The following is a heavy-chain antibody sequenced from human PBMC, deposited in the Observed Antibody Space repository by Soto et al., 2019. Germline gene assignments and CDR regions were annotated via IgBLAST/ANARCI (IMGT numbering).Heavy chain of an antibody. CDR2: IYYSGST. CDR3: ARLSSGYFFDY. V-gene: IGHV4-39*01. J-gene: IGHJ4*02. D-gene: IGHD5-12*01. CDR1: GGSISSSSYY. Sequence: SETLSLTCTVSGGSISSSSYYWGWIRQPPGKGLEWIGSIYYSGSTYYNPSLKSRVTISVDTSKNQFSLKLSSVTAADTAVYYCARLSSGYFFDYWGQGTLVTVSS.